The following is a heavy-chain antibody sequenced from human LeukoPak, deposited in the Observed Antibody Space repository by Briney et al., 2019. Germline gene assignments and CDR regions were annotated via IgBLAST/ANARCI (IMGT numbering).Heavy chain of an antibody. D-gene: IGHD3-10*01. CDR3: ARDGERYYYGSGSPFQH. CDR1: GFTFSSYG. V-gene: IGHV3-33*01. CDR2: IWYDGSNK. Sequence: PAGSLGRSSAASGFTFSSYGMHWVRKAPGKGLEWVAVIWYDGSNKYYADSVKGRFTISRDNSKNTLYLQMNSLRAVDTAVYYCARDGERYYYGSGSPFQHWGQGTLVTVSS. J-gene: IGHJ1*01.